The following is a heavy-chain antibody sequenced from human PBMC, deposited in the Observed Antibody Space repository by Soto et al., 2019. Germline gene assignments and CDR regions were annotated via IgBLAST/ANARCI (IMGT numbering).Heavy chain of an antibody. CDR3: AKDFLIAVAGTYFDY. J-gene: IGHJ4*02. D-gene: IGHD6-19*01. CDR1: GVNFCSYA. Sequence: GGALRLSCGASGVNFCSYAMGWGRPAPGEGLEWVSAISGSGGGTYYADSVKGRFPISRDNSKNTLYLQMNSLRAEDTAVYYCAKDFLIAVAGTYFDYWGQGTLVTVSS. CDR2: ISGSGGGT. V-gene: IGHV3-23*01.